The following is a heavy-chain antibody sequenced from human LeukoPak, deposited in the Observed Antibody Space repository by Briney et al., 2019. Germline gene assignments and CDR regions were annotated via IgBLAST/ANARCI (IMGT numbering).Heavy chain of an antibody. Sequence: ASVKVSCKASGYTFTSYDINWARQATGQGLEWMGWINPNSGGTNYAQKFQGRVTMTRDTSISTAYMELSRLRSDDTAVYYCARDPTAGYYYGSGSYWVYWGQGTLVTVSS. J-gene: IGHJ4*02. V-gene: IGHV1-2*02. D-gene: IGHD3-10*01. CDR2: INPNSGGT. CDR3: ARDPTAGYYYGSGSYWVY. CDR1: GYTFTSYD.